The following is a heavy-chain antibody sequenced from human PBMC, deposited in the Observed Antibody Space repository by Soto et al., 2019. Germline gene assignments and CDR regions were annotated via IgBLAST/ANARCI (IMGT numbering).Heavy chain of an antibody. Sequence: QLQLQESGSGLVKPSQTLSLTCAVSSGSISSGGYSWSWIRQPPGKGLEWIGYIYHSGSTYYNPSLKSRVTISVDRSNNQFSLKLSSVTAADTAVYYCARVWGSSSPIFDYWGQGTLVTVSS. D-gene: IGHD6-6*01. CDR1: SGSISSGGYS. J-gene: IGHJ4*02. CDR3: ARVWGSSSPIFDY. V-gene: IGHV4-30-2*01. CDR2: IYHSGST.